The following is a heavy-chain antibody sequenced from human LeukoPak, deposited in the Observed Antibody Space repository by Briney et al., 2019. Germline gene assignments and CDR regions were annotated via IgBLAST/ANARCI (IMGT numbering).Heavy chain of an antibody. V-gene: IGHV3-30*18. D-gene: IGHD2-15*01. CDR3: AKGVGYEGMDV. J-gene: IGHJ6*02. Sequence: GGSLRLSCAASGFTFSGYGMHWVRQAPGKGLEWVAVISYDGHNEYYGDSVKGRFTISRDNSKNTVFLQMNSLRAEDTAVYYCAKGVGYEGMDVWGQGTTVTVSS. CDR2: ISYDGHNE. CDR1: GFTFSGYG.